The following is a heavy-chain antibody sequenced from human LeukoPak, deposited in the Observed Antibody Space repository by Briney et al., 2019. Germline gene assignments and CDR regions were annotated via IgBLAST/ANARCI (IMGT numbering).Heavy chain of an antibody. CDR1: GFTFSSHW. J-gene: IGHJ6*02. V-gene: IGHV3-74*01. CDR3: ARDFAPKVADYSYFYTLDV. CDR2: INEDGSTT. Sequence: GGSLRLSCAASGFTFSSHWMHWVRQAPGKPPVWVGRINEDGSTTNYADSVKGRFAISRDNAKKTLYLQMNSLRADDTAVYYCARDFAPKVADYSYFYTLDVWGHGTTVTVSS.